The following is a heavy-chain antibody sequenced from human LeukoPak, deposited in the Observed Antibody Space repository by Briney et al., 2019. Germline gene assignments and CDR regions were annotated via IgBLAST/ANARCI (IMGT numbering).Heavy chain of an antibody. CDR2: ISWNSGSI. Sequence: PGGSLRLSCAASGFTFDDYAMHWVRQAPGKGLEWVSGISWNSGSIGYADSVKGRFTISRDNAKNSLYLQMNSLRVEDTALYYCAKDKRVRGYYYYGMDVWGQGTTVTVSS. J-gene: IGHJ6*02. V-gene: IGHV3-9*01. CDR1: GFTFDDYA. CDR3: AKDKRVRGYYYYGMDV. D-gene: IGHD2-2*01.